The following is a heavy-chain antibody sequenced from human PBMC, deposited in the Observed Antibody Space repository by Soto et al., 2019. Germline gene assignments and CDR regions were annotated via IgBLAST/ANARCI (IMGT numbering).Heavy chain of an antibody. D-gene: IGHD3-10*01. V-gene: IGHV4-59*01. CDR3: ARARFGEDSYDF. CDR2: IYYTGST. CDR1: GGSFNNYY. Sequence: QVQLQESGPGLVKPSETLALTCTVSGGSFNNYYWGWIRQPPGNGLVWVGNIYYTGSTNYNPSLKSRVTISLDTSKSQFSLKLSSVTAADTAVYFCARARFGEDSYDFWGQGTVVTVSS. J-gene: IGHJ3*01.